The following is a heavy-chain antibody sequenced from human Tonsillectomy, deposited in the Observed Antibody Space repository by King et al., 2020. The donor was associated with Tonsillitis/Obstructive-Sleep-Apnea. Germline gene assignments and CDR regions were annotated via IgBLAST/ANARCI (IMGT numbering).Heavy chain of an antibody. V-gene: IGHV3-7*03. CDR3: ASLCYYDYVWGSYRYSPLYWYFDL. CDR2: IKQDGSEK. J-gene: IGHJ2*01. CDR1: GFTFSSYW. Sequence: VQLVESGGGLVQPGGSLRLSCAASGFTFSSYWMSWVRQAPGKGLEWVANIKQDGSEKYYVDSVKGRFTISRDNAKNSLYLQMNSLRAEDTAVYYCASLCYYDYVWGSYRYSPLYWYFDLWGRGTLVTVSS. D-gene: IGHD3-16*02.